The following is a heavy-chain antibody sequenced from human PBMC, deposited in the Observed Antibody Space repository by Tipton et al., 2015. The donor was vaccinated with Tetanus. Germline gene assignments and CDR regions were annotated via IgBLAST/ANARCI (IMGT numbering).Heavy chain of an antibody. CDR3: ARDRGVRGGYYYYHGMDV. V-gene: IGHV4-31*03. CDR2: ISNSGST. CDR1: GGSISSDGAY. Sequence: LRLSCTVSGGSISSDGAYWSWIRQHPGEGLEWIGYISNSGSTYYNPSLKSRVTISVDTPQKQISLKVNSVTAADTAVYYCARDRGVRGGYYYYHGMDVWGQGTTVTVSS. J-gene: IGHJ6*02. D-gene: IGHD3-10*01.